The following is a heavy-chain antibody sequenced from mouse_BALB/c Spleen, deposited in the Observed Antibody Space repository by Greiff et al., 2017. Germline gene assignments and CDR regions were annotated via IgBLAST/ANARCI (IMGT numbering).Heavy chain of an antibody. CDR2: ISSGGSYT. D-gene: IGHD2-10*02. J-gene: IGHJ2*01. CDR1: GFTFSSYT. Sequence: EVQLVESGGGLVKPGGSLKLSCAASGFTFSSYTMSWVRQTPEKRLEWVATISSGGSYTYYPDSVKGRFTISRDNAKNTLYLQMSSLKSEDTAMYYCTRAYGNYFDYWGQGTTLTVSS. V-gene: IGHV5-6-4*01. CDR3: TRAYGNYFDY.